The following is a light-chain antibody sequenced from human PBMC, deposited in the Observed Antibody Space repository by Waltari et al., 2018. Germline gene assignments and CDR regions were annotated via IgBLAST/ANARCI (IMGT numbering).Light chain of an antibody. CDR1: SLSSYY. Sequence: SSELTQDPAVSVAMGQTVRITCQGDSLSSYYASWYQQRPGQAPFLVMYDKNNRPSGFPDRFSGSSSDNTASLTITGAQAEDEASYYCHSRDASGVGGSFGGGTKLTVL. V-gene: IGLV3-19*01. CDR2: DKN. J-gene: IGLJ2*01. CDR3: HSRDASGVGGS.